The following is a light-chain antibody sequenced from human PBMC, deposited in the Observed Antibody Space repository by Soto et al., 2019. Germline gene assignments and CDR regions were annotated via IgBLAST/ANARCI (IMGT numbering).Light chain of an antibody. Sequence: DIQMTQSPSSVSASVGDRVTITCRASQDINNWLAWYQQKPGKAPKLLIYAASTLQSGVPSRFSGSGSGTDFTLTISSLQPEDFATYSWQQANSFQRTFGGGTRVEIK. CDR2: AAS. CDR1: QDINNW. V-gene: IGKV1-12*01. J-gene: IGKJ4*01. CDR3: QQANSFQRT.